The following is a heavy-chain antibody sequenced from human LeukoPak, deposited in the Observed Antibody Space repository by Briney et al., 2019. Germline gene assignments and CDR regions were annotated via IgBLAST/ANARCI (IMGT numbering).Heavy chain of an antibody. D-gene: IGHD1-26*01. J-gene: IGHJ4*02. Sequence: GGSLRLSCAASGFTFSSYWMSWVRQAPGKGLEWVANIKQDGSEKYYVDSVKGRFTISRDNAKNSLYLQMNSLRAEDTAVYYCARDKMVGATNLDYWGQGTLVTVSS. CDR2: IKQDGSEK. CDR3: ARDKMVGATNLDY. V-gene: IGHV3-7*01. CDR1: GFTFSSYW.